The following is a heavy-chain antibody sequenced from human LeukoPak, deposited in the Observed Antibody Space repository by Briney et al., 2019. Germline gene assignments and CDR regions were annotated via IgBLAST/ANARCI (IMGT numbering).Heavy chain of an antibody. J-gene: IGHJ4*02. V-gene: IGHV4-34*01. D-gene: IGHD5-18*01. CDR3: ARGSNTADDY. CDR2: INHSGST. Sequence: ASETLSLTCAVYGGSFSGYYWSWIRQPPGKGLEWIGEINHSGSTNYNPSLKSRVTISVDTSKNQFSLKPSSVTAADTAVYYCARGSNTADDYWGQGTLVTVSS. CDR1: GGSFSGYY.